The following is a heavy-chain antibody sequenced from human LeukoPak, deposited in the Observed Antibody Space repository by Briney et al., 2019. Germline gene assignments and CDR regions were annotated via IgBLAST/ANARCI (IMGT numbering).Heavy chain of an antibody. J-gene: IGHJ3*02. V-gene: IGHV1-18*01. CDR1: GYTFTSYG. D-gene: IGHD6-19*01. CDR3: ARVYSSGPKDHDAFDI. CDR2: ISAYNGNT. Sequence: ASVKVSCKASGYTFTSYGISWVRQAPGRGLEWMGWISAYNGNTNYAQKLQGRVTMTTDTSTSTAYMELRSLRSDDTAVYYCARVYSSGPKDHDAFDIWGQGTMVTVSS.